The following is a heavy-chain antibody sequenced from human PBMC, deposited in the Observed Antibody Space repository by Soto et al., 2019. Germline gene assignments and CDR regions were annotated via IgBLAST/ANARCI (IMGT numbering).Heavy chain of an antibody. Sequence: EVQLVESGGGLVQPGGSLRLSCAASGFTFSSYCMHWVRQAPGKGLVWVSRINSDGSSTSYADSVKDRFTISRDNAKNTLYLQMNSLRAEVTAVYYSARVPDYGDYFDYWGQGTLVTVSS. V-gene: IGHV3-74*01. CDR2: INSDGSST. J-gene: IGHJ4*02. CDR3: ARVPDYGDYFDY. CDR1: GFTFSSYC. D-gene: IGHD4-17*01.